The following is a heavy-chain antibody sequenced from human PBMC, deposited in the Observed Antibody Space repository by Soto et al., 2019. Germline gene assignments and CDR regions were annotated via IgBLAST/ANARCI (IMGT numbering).Heavy chain of an antibody. J-gene: IGHJ4*02. V-gene: IGHV1-69*13. CDR3: ARVERELLNGAFDY. CDR2: IIPIFGTA. Sequence: ASVKVSCKASGGTFSSYAISWVRQAPGQGLEWMGGIIPIFGTANYAQKFQGRVTITADESTSTAYMELSSLRSEDTAVYYCARVERELLNGAFDYWGQGTLVTVSS. D-gene: IGHD1-26*01. CDR1: GGTFSSYA.